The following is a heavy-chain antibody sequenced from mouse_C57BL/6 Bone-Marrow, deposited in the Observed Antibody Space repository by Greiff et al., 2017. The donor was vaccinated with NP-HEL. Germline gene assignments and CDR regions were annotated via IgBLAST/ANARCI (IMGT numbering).Heavy chain of an antibody. CDR3: ARHYYGSSLAWFAY. V-gene: IGHV1-19*01. J-gene: IGHJ3*01. D-gene: IGHD1-1*01. CDR1: GYTFTDYY. Sequence: LVKPGASVKMSCKASGYTFTDYYMNWVKQSHGKSLEWIGVINPYNGGTSYNQKFKGKATLTVDKSSSTAYMELNSLTSEDSAVYYCARHYYGSSLAWFAYWGQGTLVTVSA. CDR2: INPYNGGT.